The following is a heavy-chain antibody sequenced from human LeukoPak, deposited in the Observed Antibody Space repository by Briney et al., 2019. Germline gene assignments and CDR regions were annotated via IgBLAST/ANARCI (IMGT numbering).Heavy chain of an antibody. D-gene: IGHD2-2*01. CDR3: ARLPLVSPGCDY. V-gene: IGHV4-39*02. CDR1: GGSISSSSYY. J-gene: IGHJ4*02. Sequence: PSETLSLTCTVSGGSISSSSYYWGWIRQPPRKGLEWIGNIYYIGSTYYNPSLKRRVTISVDTSKNHFSLKLSSVTAPDTAVYYWARLPLVSPGCDYWGEGTLVSASS. CDR2: IYYIGST.